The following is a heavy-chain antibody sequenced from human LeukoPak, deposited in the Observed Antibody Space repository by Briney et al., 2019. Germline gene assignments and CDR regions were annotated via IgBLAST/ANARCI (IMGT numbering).Heavy chain of an antibody. CDR2: IYPGDSDT. CDR3: ARQGAAAGPQIGYYYYYMDV. Sequence: GESLKISCKDSGHSLITNWIGWVRQMPGKGLEWMGIIYPGDSDTRYSPSFQGQVTISADKSISTAYLQWSSLKASDTAMYYCARQGAAAGPQIGYYYYYMDVWGKGTTVTVSS. CDR1: GHSLITNW. D-gene: IGHD6-13*01. V-gene: IGHV5-51*01. J-gene: IGHJ6*03.